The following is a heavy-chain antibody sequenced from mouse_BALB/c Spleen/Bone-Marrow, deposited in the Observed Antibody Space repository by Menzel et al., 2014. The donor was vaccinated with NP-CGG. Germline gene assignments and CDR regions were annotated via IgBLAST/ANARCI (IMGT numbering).Heavy chain of an antibody. J-gene: IGHJ3*01. CDR2: IDPANGDI. V-gene: IGHV14-3*02. CDR3: ARGGNYGWFAY. Sequence: EVQLQQSGAELVKPGASVKLSCTASGFNIKDTYMYWVKQRPEQGLEWIGRIDPANGDIIYDPKFQGKATITADTSSNTAYLQLSSLTSEDAAVYYCARGGNYGWFAYWGQGTLVTVSA. D-gene: IGHD2-1*01. CDR1: GFNIKDTY.